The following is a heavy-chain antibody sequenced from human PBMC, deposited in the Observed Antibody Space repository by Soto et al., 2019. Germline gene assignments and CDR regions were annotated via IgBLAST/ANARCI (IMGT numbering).Heavy chain of an antibody. CDR2: IYNSGST. V-gene: IGHV4-61*01. J-gene: IGHJ4*02. CDR3: ASGSSASAYIDY. CDR1: GGSVGSGSDY. Sequence: SETLSLTCTVPGGSVGSGSDYWSWIRQPPGRGLEWIGYIYNSGSTDYNTSLKSRVTISVDTSKNQFSLKLTSVTAADTAVYYCASGSSASAYIDYWGQGTQVTVSP. D-gene: IGHD6-13*01.